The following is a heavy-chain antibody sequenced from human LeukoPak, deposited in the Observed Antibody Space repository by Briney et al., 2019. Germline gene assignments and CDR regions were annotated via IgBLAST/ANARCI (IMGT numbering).Heavy chain of an antibody. CDR1: GGSISSYY. J-gene: IGHJ3*02. CDR3: ARERILRLHTSSDAFDI. CDR2: IYTSGST. V-gene: IGHV4-4*07. D-gene: IGHD2-2*01. Sequence: SETLSLTCTVSGGSISSYYWSWIRQPAGKGLEWIGRIYTSGSTNYNPSLKSRVTMSVDTSKNQFSLKLSSVTAADTAVYYCARERILRLHTSSDAFDIWGQGTMVTVSS.